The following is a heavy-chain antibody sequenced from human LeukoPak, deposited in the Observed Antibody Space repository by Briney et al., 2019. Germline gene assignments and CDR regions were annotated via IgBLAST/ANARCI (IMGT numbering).Heavy chain of an antibody. CDR3: AKDDLYY. Sequence: GGSLRLSCAASGFTFSSYGMHWARQAPGKGLEWVAFIRYDGSNKYFAGSVKGRFTISRDNSKNTLYLQMNSLRAEDTAVYYCAKDDLYYWGQGTLVTVSS. D-gene: IGHD2-8*01. CDR2: IRYDGSNK. CDR1: GFTFSSYG. J-gene: IGHJ4*02. V-gene: IGHV3-30*02.